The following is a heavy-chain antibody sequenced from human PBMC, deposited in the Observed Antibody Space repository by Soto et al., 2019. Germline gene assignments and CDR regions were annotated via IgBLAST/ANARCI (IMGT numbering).Heavy chain of an antibody. CDR3: AKVIRADSTSSNFYYYSGLDV. D-gene: IGHD6-6*01. Sequence: QVQLVESGGGVVQPGRSLRLSCAASGFTFRTYGMHWVRQAPGKELEWLAVISNNGINKYYADSVKGRFTISRDNSRDTLFLQMNSLRGEDTAIYYCAKVIRADSTSSNFYYYSGLDVWGQGTTVTVSS. CDR1: GFTFRTYG. CDR2: ISNNGINK. J-gene: IGHJ6*02. V-gene: IGHV3-30*18.